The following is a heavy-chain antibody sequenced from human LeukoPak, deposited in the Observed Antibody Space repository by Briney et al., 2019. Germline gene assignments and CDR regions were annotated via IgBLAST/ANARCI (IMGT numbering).Heavy chain of an antibody. V-gene: IGHV3-23*01. CDR3: ARGIDYSTLDY. CDR1: GFTFSSYA. J-gene: IGHJ4*02. Sequence: GGSLRLSCAASGFTFSSYAMTWVRQAPGKGLEWVSAISSSGGSTYYADSVKGRFTISRDNSKNTLYLQMNSLRAEDTAVYYCARGIDYSTLDYWGQGNLVTVSS. D-gene: IGHD4-11*01. CDR2: ISSSGGST.